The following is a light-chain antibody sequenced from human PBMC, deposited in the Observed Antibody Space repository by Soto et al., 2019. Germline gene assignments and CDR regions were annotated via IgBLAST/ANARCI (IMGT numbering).Light chain of an antibody. CDR3: QQYNNWTLIT. Sequence: EIVMTQSPATLSVSPGERATLSCRASQSVSTTLAWYQQKPGQAPRLLIYGASTRATGIPARFSGSGSGTEFTLTISSLQSEDFAVYYCQQYNNWTLITFGQGTRLEIE. J-gene: IGKJ5*01. CDR1: QSVSTT. CDR2: GAS. V-gene: IGKV3-15*01.